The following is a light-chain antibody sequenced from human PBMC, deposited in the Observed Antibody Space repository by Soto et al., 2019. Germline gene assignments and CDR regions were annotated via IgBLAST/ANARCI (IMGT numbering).Light chain of an antibody. Sequence: DIVLTQSPGTLSLSPGERATLSCRASQIISSTYLGWYQQKPGQAPRLLIYGASSRATGIPDRFSGSGSGTDFTLTISRLEPEDVAVYYCQQYQSLPFTFGPGTKVHIE. CDR2: GAS. CDR1: QIISSTY. V-gene: IGKV3-20*01. CDR3: QQYQSLPFT. J-gene: IGKJ3*01.